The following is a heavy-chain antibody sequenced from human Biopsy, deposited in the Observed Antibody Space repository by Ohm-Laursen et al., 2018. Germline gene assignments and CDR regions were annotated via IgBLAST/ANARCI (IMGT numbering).Heavy chain of an antibody. V-gene: IGHV3-9*01. Sequence: SLRLSCAASGFTFYDYAMHWVRHAPGKGLEWVSGISWHSGSRGYADSVKGRFTISRDNAKKLLYLQMNSLRAEDTALYYCAKDVRVKVQLDGMDVWGQGTTVTVSS. D-gene: IGHD1-1*01. CDR3: AKDVRVKVQLDGMDV. CDR1: GFTFYDYA. J-gene: IGHJ6*02. CDR2: ISWHSGSR.